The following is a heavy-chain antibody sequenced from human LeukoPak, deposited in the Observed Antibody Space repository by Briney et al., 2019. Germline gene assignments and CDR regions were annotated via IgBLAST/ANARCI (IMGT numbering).Heavy chain of an antibody. J-gene: IGHJ3*02. V-gene: IGHV4-59*12. CDR1: GGSISSYY. CDR3: ARDRVVLGYCSSTSCPGAFDI. Sequence: SETLSLTCTVSGGSISSYYWSWIRQPPGKGLEWIGYIYYSGSTNYNPSLKSRVTISVDTSKNQFSLKLSSVTAADTAVYYCARDRVVLGYCSSTSCPGAFDIWGQGTMVTVSS. D-gene: IGHD2-2*01. CDR2: IYYSGST.